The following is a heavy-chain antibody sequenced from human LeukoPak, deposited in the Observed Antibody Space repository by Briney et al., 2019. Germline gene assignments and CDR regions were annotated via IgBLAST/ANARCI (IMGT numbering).Heavy chain of an antibody. V-gene: IGHV3-7*01. CDR3: ARDRWEHYYYYGMDV. CDR1: GFTFSSYW. D-gene: IGHD4-23*01. Sequence: GGSLRLSCAASGFTFSSYWMSWVRQAPGKGLEWVANIMQDGSEKYYVDSVKGRFTISRDNAKNSLYLQMNSLRAEDTAVYYCARDRWEHYYYYGMDVWGQGTTVTVSS. CDR2: IMQDGSEK. J-gene: IGHJ6*02.